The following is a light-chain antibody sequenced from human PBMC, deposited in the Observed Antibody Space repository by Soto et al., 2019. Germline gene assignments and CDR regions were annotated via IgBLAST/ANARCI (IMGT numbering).Light chain of an antibody. CDR2: EVS. Sequence: QSALTQPASVSGSPGQSITMSCTGTSSDFADYNYVSWFQQHPGKAPKLMIYEVSYRPSGISNRFSGSKSGNTASLTISGLQAEDEADYYCTSFTSTSSLYVFGTGTKVTVL. CDR3: TSFTSTSSLYV. J-gene: IGLJ1*01. V-gene: IGLV2-14*01. CDR1: SSDFADYNY.